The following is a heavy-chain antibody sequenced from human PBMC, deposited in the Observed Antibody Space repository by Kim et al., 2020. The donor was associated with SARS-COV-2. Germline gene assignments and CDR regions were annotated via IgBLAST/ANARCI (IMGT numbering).Heavy chain of an antibody. J-gene: IGHJ1*01. CDR3: TTYMSGSPWFLD. Sequence: TTYAESMEGRVTISRDESKNTAYLQMNSLKNEDPAIYYCTTYMSGSPWFLDWGQGALVTVSS. D-gene: IGHD3-10*01. V-gene: IGHV3-73*01. CDR2: T.